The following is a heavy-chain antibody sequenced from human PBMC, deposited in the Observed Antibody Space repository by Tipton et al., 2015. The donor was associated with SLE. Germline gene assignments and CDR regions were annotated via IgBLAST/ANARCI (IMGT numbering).Heavy chain of an antibody. J-gene: IGHJ4*02. Sequence: TLSLTCTVSGGSISSHYWSWIRQPPGKGLEWIGYIYYSGSTNYNPSLKSRVTISVDTSKNQFSLKLSSVTAADTAVYYCARHYSSGRPFDYWGQGTLVTVSS. CDR3: ARHYSSGRPFDY. CDR1: GGSISSHY. V-gene: IGHV4-59*11. CDR2: IYYSGST. D-gene: IGHD6-19*01.